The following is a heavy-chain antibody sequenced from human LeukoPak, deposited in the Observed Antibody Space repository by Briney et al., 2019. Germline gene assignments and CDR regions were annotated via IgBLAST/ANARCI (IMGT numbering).Heavy chain of an antibody. CDR3: ARDNAPPRRTAAAGCWFDP. V-gene: IGHV4-39*07. CDR1: GGSISSSSYY. CDR2: IYYSGST. J-gene: IGHJ5*02. D-gene: IGHD6-13*01. Sequence: QPSETLSLTCTVSGGSISSSSYYWGWIRQPPGKGLEWIGSIYYSGSTYYNPSLKSRVTISVDTSKNQFSLKLSSVTAADTAVYYCARDNAPPRRTAAAGCWFDPWGQGTLVTVSS.